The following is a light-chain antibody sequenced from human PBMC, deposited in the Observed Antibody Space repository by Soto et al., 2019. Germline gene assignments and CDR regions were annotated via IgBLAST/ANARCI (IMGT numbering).Light chain of an antibody. CDR3: SSYTSSRTVYV. J-gene: IGLJ1*01. Sequence: QSALTQPASVSGSPGQSITISCTGTSSDVGGFNYVSWYQQHPGKAPKLMIYEVSNRPSGVSNRFSGYKSGNTASLTISGLQAEDEADYYCSSYTSSRTVYVFGTGTKLTVL. V-gene: IGLV2-14*01. CDR2: EVS. CDR1: SSDVGGFNY.